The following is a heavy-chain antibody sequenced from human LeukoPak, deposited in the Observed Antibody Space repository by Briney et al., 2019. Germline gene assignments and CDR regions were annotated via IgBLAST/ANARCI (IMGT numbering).Heavy chain of an antibody. J-gene: IGHJ6*02. CDR3: VKGGNVTNYGMDV. Sequence: GGSLRLSCSASGFTFSSYAMHWVRQAPGKGLEYVSAISTAGHTTYYPDSVKGRFTISRDNSKNTPFLQMSSLRAEDTAVYYCVKGGNVTNYGMDVWGQGTTVTVSS. D-gene: IGHD1-1*01. CDR2: ISTAGHTT. CDR1: GFTFSSYA. V-gene: IGHV3-64D*06.